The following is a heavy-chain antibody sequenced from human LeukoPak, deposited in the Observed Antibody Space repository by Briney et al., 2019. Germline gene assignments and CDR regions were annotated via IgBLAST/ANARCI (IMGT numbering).Heavy chain of an antibody. CDR2: IYYSGST. CDR3: ARVLRFLEWLPMDPDAFDI. Sequence: SETLSLTCTVSGGSISSYYWSWIRQPPGKGLEWIGYIYYSGSTNYNPSLKSRVTISVDTSKNQFSLKLSSVTAADTAVYYCARVLRFLEWLPMDPDAFDIWGQGTMVTVSS. J-gene: IGHJ3*02. V-gene: IGHV4-59*01. CDR1: GGSISSYY. D-gene: IGHD3-3*01.